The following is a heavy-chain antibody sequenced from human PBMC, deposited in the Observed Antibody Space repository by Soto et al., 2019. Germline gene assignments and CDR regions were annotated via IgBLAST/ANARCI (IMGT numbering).Heavy chain of an antibody. V-gene: IGHV3-53*01. J-gene: IGHJ4*02. CDR3: ATGRQRADH. Sequence: ESLKLSCAVSGFTVTDHYVNWVRQAPGKGLEWVSVISIGGATYYRDSVQGRFTLSRDPSDNSVSLHMNNLTVADTAVYFCATGRQRADHWGRGTLVTVSS. CDR2: ISIGGAT. CDR1: GFTVTDHY. D-gene: IGHD6-25*01.